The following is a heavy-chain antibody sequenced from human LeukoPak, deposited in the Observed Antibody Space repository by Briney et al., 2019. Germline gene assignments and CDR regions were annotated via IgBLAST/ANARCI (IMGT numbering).Heavy chain of an antibody. J-gene: IGHJ4*02. CDR1: GFTLCSHG. V-gene: IGHV3-30*18. D-gene: IGHD6-19*01. Sequence: PGGTLRLSCAASGFTLCSHGMHLVRHAPGTGLEKLAVISYDGSNKYYADSVKGRFTISRDNSKNTLYLQMNSLRAEDTAVYYCAKDRGSSGWDFDYWGQGTLVTVSS. CDR2: ISYDGSNK. CDR3: AKDRGSSGWDFDY.